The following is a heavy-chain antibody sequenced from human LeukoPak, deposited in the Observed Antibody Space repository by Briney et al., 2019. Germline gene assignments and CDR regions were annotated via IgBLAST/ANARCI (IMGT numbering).Heavy chain of an antibody. CDR2: IYTSGST. CDR3: AREVVPPGATGDNWFDP. Sequence: SETLSLTCTVSAGSISSYYWSWIRQPAGKGLEWIGRIYTSGSTNYNPSLKSRVTMSVDTSKNQFSLMLSSVTAADTAVYYCAREVVPPGATGDNWFDPWGQGTLVTVSA. V-gene: IGHV4-4*07. J-gene: IGHJ5*02. D-gene: IGHD2-2*01. CDR1: AGSISSYY.